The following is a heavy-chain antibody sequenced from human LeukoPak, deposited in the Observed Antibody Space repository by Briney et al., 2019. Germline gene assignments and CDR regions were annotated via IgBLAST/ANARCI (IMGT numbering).Heavy chain of an antibody. V-gene: IGHV3-7*01. J-gene: IGHJ4*02. Sequence: GGSLRLSCAASGFTFSSYWMSWVRQAPGKGLEWVANIKQDGSEKYYVDSVKGRFTISRDNAKNSLYLQMNSLRAEDTAVYYCARGITIFGVPYFDYWGQGTLVTVSS. CDR1: GFTFSSYW. CDR2: IKQDGSEK. D-gene: IGHD3-3*01. CDR3: ARGITIFGVPYFDY.